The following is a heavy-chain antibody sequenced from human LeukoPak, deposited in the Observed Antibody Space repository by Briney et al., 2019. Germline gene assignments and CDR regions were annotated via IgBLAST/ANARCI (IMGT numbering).Heavy chain of an antibody. CDR3: ARDQSGSSGYSDY. CDR1: GYTFTSYY. CDR2: INPNSGGT. Sequence: ASVKVSCKASGYTFTSYYMHWVRQAPGQGLEWMGWINPNSGGTNYAQKFQGRVTMTRDTSISTAYMELSRLRSDDTAVYYCARDQSGSSGYSDYWGQGTLVTVSS. D-gene: IGHD3-22*01. V-gene: IGHV1-2*02. J-gene: IGHJ4*02.